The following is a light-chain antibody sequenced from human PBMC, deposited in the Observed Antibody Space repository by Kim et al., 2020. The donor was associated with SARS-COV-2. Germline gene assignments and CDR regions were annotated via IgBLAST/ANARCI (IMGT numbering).Light chain of an antibody. V-gene: IGLV3-19*01. CDR2: GKN. CDR3: NSRDSSGNHHYV. Sequence: SSELTQDPAVSVALGQTVRITCQGDSLRSYYASWYQQKPGQAPVLVIYGKNNRPSGIPDRFSGSSSGNTASLTITGVQAEDEADYYCNSRDSSGNHHYVF. J-gene: IGLJ1*01. CDR1: SLRSYY.